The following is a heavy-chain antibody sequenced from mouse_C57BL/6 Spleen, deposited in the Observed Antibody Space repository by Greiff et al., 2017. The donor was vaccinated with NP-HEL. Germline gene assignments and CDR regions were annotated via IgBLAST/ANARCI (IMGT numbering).Heavy chain of an antibody. CDR1: GFTFTSYW. J-gene: IGHJ4*01. CDR3: ARTHDYGSSYAMDY. D-gene: IGHD1-1*01. CDR2: INPCCGYT. Sequence: VQLLQSGAELAKPGASVKLSCTASGFTFTSYWMHLVQQRPGQGLAWIGYINPCCGYTKYNQKFKDKATLTADKSTSTAYMQLSSLTYEDSAVYYCARTHDYGSSYAMDYWGQGTTVTVSS. V-gene: IGHV1-7*01.